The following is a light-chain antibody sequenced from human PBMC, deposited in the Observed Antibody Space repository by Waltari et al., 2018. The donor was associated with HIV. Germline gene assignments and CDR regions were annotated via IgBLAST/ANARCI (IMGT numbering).Light chain of an antibody. Sequence: EIVLTQSRGTLSLSPGEGATLSCRASQSVSSNYLAWYQQKPGQAPRLLIYAALNRATGIPDRFSGSGSGTDFTLSISRLEPQDFAVYYCQQYGSSPYTFGQGTKLEIK. CDR3: QQYGSSPYT. CDR2: AAL. J-gene: IGKJ2*01. V-gene: IGKV3-20*01. CDR1: QSVSSNY.